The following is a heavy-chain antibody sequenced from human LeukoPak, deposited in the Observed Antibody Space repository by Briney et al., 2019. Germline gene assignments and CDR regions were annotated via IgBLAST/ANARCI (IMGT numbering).Heavy chain of an antibody. CDR3: ARRTFPNDAFDV. Sequence: PGGSQRLSCAASGFTFSSYSMNRVRQPPGKGLEWVSAISGSGSDIYYADSVKGRFTISRDNPKRSLYLQMNSLRAEDTAVYYCARRTFPNDAFDVWGQGTVVTVSS. V-gene: IGHV3-21*01. D-gene: IGHD1-7*01. J-gene: IGHJ3*01. CDR2: ISGSGSDI. CDR1: GFTFSSYS.